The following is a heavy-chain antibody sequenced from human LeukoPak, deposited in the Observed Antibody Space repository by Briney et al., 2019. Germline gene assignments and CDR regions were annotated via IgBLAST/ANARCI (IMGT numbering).Heavy chain of an antibody. CDR3: ARGGSYCSSTRCYDTLGYFDL. CDR2: IVYDGSDK. V-gene: IGHV3-30*03. D-gene: IGHD2-2*01. Sequence: GGSLRLSCAASGFTFSSYGMHWVRQAPGKGLEWVAVIVYDGSDKYYADSVKGRFTISRDNSKNTLYLQMNSLRAEDTAVYYCARGGSYCSSTRCYDTLGYFDLWGRGTLVTVSS. J-gene: IGHJ2*01. CDR1: GFTFSSYG.